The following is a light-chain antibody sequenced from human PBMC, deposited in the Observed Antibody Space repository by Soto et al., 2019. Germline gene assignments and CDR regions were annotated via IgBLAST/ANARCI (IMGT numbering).Light chain of an antibody. Sequence: QSELTQPPSVSGVPGQRVSISCTGSSSNIGAGYDVHWYQQLPGTAPKLLIYGNSNRPSGVPDRFSGSKSGTSASLAITGLQAEDEADYYCQSYDSSLSGPCVFGNGTKVTVL. J-gene: IGLJ1*01. CDR3: QSYDSSLSGPCV. CDR1: SSNIGAGYD. V-gene: IGLV1-40*01. CDR2: GNS.